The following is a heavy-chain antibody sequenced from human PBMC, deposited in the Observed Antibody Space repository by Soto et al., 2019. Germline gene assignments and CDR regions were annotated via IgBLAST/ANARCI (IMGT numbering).Heavy chain of an antibody. J-gene: IGHJ5*02. Sequence: RQPPGKGLEWIGEIYHSGSTNYNPSLKSRVTISVDKSKNQFSLKLSSVTAADTAVYYCARDGSQLLGENWFDPWGQGTLVTVSS. V-gene: IGHV4-4*02. D-gene: IGHD2-2*01. CDR3: ARDGSQLLGENWFDP. CDR2: IYHSGST.